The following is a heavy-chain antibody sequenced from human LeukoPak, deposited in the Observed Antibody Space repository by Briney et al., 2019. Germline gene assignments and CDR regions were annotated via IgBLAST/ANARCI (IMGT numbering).Heavy chain of an antibody. Sequence: PSETLSLTCAVYGGSFSGYYWSWIRQPPGKGLEWIGEINHSRSTNYNPSLKSRVTVSVDTSKNQFSLKLSSVTAADTAVYYCARAAARYSSGWYVYWGQGTLVTVSS. J-gene: IGHJ4*02. V-gene: IGHV4-34*01. CDR2: INHSRST. CDR3: ARAAARYSSGWYVY. CDR1: GGSFSGYY. D-gene: IGHD6-19*01.